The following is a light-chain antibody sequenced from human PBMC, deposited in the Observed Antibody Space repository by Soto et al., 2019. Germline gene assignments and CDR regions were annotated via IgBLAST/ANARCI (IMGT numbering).Light chain of an antibody. CDR2: AAS. J-gene: IGKJ4*02. Sequence: EIVLTQSPGTLSLSPGERATLSCRTSQSVSNNYLAWYQQKPGQTPRLLIYAASSRATGVPDRFSGSGPGTDFTLTVSRLEPEDFAVFYCQQYGNFPFTFGAGTKVEIK. V-gene: IGKV3-20*01. CDR3: QQYGNFPFT. CDR1: QSVSNNY.